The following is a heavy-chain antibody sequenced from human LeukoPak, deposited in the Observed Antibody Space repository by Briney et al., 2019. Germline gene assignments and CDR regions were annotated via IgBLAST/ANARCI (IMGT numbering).Heavy chain of an antibody. J-gene: IGHJ4*02. V-gene: IGHV4-38-2*02. D-gene: IGHD3-22*01. CDR2: IYHSGST. Sequence: PSETLSLTCTVSGYSISSGYYGGWIRQPPGQGLEWIGSIYHSGSTYYNPSIKSRVTISVDTSKNQFSLKMTSVTAADTAVYYCARDQYYDVSTYYEIDYWGQGTLVTVSS. CDR3: ARDQYYDVSTYYEIDY. CDR1: GYSISSGYY.